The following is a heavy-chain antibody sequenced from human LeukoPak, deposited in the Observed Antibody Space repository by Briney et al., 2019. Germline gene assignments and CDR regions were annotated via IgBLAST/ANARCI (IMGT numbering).Heavy chain of an antibody. CDR3: ASPLGENDFWSGRLFDY. CDR1: GGTFSSYA. V-gene: IGHV1-69*05. J-gene: IGHJ4*02. CDR2: IIPIFGTA. D-gene: IGHD3-3*01. Sequence: GASVKVSCKASGGTFSSYAISWVRQAPGQGLEWMGGIIPIFGTANYAQKFRGRVTNTTDESTSTAYMELSSLRSEDTAVYYCASPLGENDFWSGRLFDYWGQGTLVTVSS.